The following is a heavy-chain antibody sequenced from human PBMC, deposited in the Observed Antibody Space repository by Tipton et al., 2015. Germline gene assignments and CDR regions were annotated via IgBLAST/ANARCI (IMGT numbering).Heavy chain of an antibody. J-gene: IGHJ3*02. CDR3: ARGGVSGGFDM. V-gene: IGHV3-9*01. D-gene: IGHD2-8*02. Sequence: SLRLSCVASGFTFDDYAMHWVRQAPGKGLEWVAGINWTGGMTAHADSVGGRFTISRDNAKNSLYLQMNSLRAEDTAVYYCARGGVSGGFDMWGQGTMVTVSS. CDR1: GFTFDDYA. CDR2: INWTGGMT.